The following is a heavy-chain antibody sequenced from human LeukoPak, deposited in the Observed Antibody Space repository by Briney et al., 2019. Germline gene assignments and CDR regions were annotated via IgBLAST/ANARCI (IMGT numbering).Heavy chain of an antibody. CDR1: GGSISSGGYS. CDR2: IYYSGST. D-gene: IGHD6-19*01. CDR3: ARASSGWYNWFDP. Sequence: SETLSLTCAVSGGSISSGGYSWSWIRQPPGKGLEWIGYIYYSGSTYYNPSLKSRVTISVDTSKNQFSLKLSSVTAADTAVYYCARASSGWYNWFDPWGQGTLVTVSS. J-gene: IGHJ5*02. V-gene: IGHV4-30-4*07.